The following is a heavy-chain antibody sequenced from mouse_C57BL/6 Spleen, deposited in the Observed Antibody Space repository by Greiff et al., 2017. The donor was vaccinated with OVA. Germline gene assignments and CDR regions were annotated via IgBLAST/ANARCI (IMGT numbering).Heavy chain of an antibody. J-gene: IGHJ4*01. CDR1: GYTFTSYW. CDR2: IVPSVSYS. D-gene: IGHD2-2*01. Sequence: VQLPPPGAELARPGTSVKLSCKASGYTFTSYWMHWVKQRPGQGLERIGVIVPSVSYSNYNQKFKRKATLTVDTSSGTAYMQLSSLTAEDSAVYCCARLEGYDGYAMDYWGQGTSVTVSS. V-gene: IGHV1-59*01. CDR3: ARLEGYDGYAMDY.